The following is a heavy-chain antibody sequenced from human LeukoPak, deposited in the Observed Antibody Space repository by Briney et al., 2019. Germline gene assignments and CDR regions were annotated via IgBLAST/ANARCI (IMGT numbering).Heavy chain of an antibody. J-gene: IGHJ5*02. V-gene: IGHV4-59*08. Sequence: PSGTLSLTCTVSGGAITGHDWNGLRRPPRQGLGRVRCIYYSGSTNYNPSLKGRVTISVDTSRTQFSLKLSSVTAADTAVYYCARSLGAYSAYDPFDPWGQGTLVTVSS. CDR1: GGAITGHD. CDR2: IYYSGST. CDR3: ARSLGAYSAYDPFDP. D-gene: IGHD5-12*01.